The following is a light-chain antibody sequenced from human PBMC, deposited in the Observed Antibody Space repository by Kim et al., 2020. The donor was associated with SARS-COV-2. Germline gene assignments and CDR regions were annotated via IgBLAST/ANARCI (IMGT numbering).Light chain of an antibody. CDR2: DVT. Sequence: QSVLTQPASVSGSPGQSITISCTGTSSDVGGYNYVSWYQQHPGKAPKLMIYDVTNRPSGVSNRFSGSKPGNTASLTISALQAEDEADYYCTSYTSSNTLHVVFGGGTQLTVL. V-gene: IGLV2-14*01. CDR1: SSDVGGYNY. J-gene: IGLJ2*01. CDR3: TSYTSSNTLHVV.